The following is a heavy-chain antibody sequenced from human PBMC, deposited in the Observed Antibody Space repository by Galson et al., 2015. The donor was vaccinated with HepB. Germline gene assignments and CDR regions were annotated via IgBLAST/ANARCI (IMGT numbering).Heavy chain of an antibody. Sequence: SLRLSCAASGFTFSSYSMNWVRQAPGKGLEWVSSISSSSSYIYYADSVKGRFTISRDKAKNSLFLQMNSLRPEDTALYYCVRDSNWAFDYWGQGTLVTVSS. CDR1: GFTFSSYS. CDR2: ISSSSSYI. J-gene: IGHJ4*02. V-gene: IGHV3-21*06. D-gene: IGHD7-27*01. CDR3: VRDSNWAFDY.